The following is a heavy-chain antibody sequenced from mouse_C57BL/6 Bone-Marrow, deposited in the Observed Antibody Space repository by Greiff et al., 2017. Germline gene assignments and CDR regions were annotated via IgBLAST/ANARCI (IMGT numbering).Heavy chain of an antibody. J-gene: IGHJ3*01. D-gene: IGHD1-1*01. CDR2: IYPGSGST. CDR1: GYTFTSYW. Sequence: QVQLQQPGAELVKPGASVKMSCKASGYTFTSYWITWVKQRPGQGLEWIGDIYPGSGSTNYNEKFKSKATLTVDTSSSTAYMQLSSLTSEDSAVYYCANYYGSSYVRFAYWGQGTLVTVSA. V-gene: IGHV1-55*01. CDR3: ANYYGSSYVRFAY.